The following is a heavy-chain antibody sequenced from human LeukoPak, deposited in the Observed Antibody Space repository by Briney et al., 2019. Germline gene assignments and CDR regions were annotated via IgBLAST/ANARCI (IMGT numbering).Heavy chain of an antibody. D-gene: IGHD6-13*01. J-gene: IGHJ4*02. Sequence: ASVKVSCKASGYTFSSYGISWVRQAPGQGLEWMGWISAYNGNTNYAQKLQGRVTMTTDTSTSTAYMELRSLRSDDTAVYYCARDGLIAAAGSFSYWGQGTLVTVSS. CDR3: ARDGLIAAAGSFSY. CDR1: GYTFSSYG. CDR2: ISAYNGNT. V-gene: IGHV1-18*01.